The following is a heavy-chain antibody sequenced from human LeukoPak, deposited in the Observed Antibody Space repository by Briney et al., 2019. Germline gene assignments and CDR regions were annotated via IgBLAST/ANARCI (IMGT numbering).Heavy chain of an antibody. J-gene: IGHJ4*02. D-gene: IGHD3-9*01. V-gene: IGHV3-30*03. CDR2: ISHDGTNI. CDR1: GFTFSSYG. Sequence: GGSLRLSCAASGFTFSSYGMHWVRQAPGKGLEWVAAISHDGTNIRYAESVKGRFTISRDNSKNMLYLQMNSLRAEDTALYYCAETGPTDFWGQGTLVTVSS. CDR3: AETGPTDF.